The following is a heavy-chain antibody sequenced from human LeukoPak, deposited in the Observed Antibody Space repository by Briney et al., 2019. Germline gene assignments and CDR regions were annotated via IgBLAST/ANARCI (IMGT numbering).Heavy chain of an antibody. J-gene: IGHJ4*02. CDR3: ARGGGIYGLWDY. Sequence: PGGSLRLSCAASGFTFSSYWMHWVRQAPGKGLVWFSRIYSDGSSYTADSVKGRFTISRDNAKDTLYLQMNSLRVEDTAVYYCARGGGIYGLWDYWGQGTLVTVSS. V-gene: IGHV3-74*03. CDR2: IYSDGSSY. CDR1: GFTFSSYW. D-gene: IGHD1-26*01.